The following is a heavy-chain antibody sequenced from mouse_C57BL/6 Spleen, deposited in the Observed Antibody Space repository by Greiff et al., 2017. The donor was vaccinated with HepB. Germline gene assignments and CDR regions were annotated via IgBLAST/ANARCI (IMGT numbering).Heavy chain of an antibody. J-gene: IGHJ1*03. CDR2: IYPGDGDT. Sequence: VQLQQPGAELVRPGSSVKLSCKASGYAFSSSWMNWVKQRPGKGLEWIGRIYPGDGDTNYNGKFKGTATLTADKSSSTAYMQLSSLTSEDSAVYFCASYYYGSSYRYWYFDVWGTGTTVTVSS. D-gene: IGHD1-1*01. CDR1: GYAFSSSW. CDR3: ASYYYGSSYRYWYFDV. V-gene: IGHV1-82*01.